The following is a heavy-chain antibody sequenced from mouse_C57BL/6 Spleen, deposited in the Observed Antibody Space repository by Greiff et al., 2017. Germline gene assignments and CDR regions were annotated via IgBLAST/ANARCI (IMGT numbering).Heavy chain of an antibody. CDR1: GFTFSSYT. CDR2: ISGGGGNT. D-gene: IGHD1-1*01. Sequence: EVKLVESGGGLVKPGGSLKLSCAASGFTFSSYTLSWVRQTPEKRLEWVATISGGGGNTYYPDSVKGRFTISRDNAKNTLYLQMSSLRSEDTALYYCARVAHSSYDAMDYWGQGTSVTVSS. J-gene: IGHJ4*01. CDR3: ARVAHSSYDAMDY. V-gene: IGHV5-9*01.